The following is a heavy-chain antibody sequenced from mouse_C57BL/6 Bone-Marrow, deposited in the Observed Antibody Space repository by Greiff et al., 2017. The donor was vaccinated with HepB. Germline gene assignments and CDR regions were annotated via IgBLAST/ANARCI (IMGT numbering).Heavy chain of an antibody. J-gene: IGHJ3*01. CDR1: GYAFSSSW. CDR3: ARSELAWFAY. Sequence: QVQLQQSGPELVKPGASVKISCKASGYAFSSSWMNWVKQRPGKGLEWIGRIYPGDGDTNYNGKFKGKATLTADKSSSTAYMQLSILTSEDSAVYFCARSELAWFAYWGQGTLVTVSA. V-gene: IGHV1-82*01. CDR2: IYPGDGDT. D-gene: IGHD4-1*01.